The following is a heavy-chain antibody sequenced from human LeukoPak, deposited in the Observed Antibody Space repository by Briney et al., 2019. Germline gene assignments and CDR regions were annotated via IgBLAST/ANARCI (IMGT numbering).Heavy chain of an antibody. CDR1: GYTFTSYY. J-gene: IGHJ4*02. CDR2: INPSGGST. D-gene: IGHD1-26*01. Sequence: GASVKVSCKASGYTFTSYYMHWVRQAPGQGLEWMGIINPSGGSTSYAQKFQGRVTMIRDTSASTVYMELSSLRSEDTAVYYCARALSGSTGFDYWGQGTLVTVSS. CDR3: ARALSGSTGFDY. V-gene: IGHV1-46*01.